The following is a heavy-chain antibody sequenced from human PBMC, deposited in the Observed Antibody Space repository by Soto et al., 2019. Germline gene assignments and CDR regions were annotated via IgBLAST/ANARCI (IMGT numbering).Heavy chain of an antibody. V-gene: IGHV3-30-3*01. Sequence: PGGSLRLSCAASGFTFTSNPMHWVRQAPGKGLDWVAVVSYDGSNKYYADSVKGRFTISRDNSKNTLSLQMNSLRAEDTAVYYCARDPNPAAAAYYYHYGMDVWGQGATVTVSS. J-gene: IGHJ6*02. CDR3: ARDPNPAAAAYYYHYGMDV. CDR2: VSYDGSNK. CDR1: GFTFTSNP. D-gene: IGHD6-13*01.